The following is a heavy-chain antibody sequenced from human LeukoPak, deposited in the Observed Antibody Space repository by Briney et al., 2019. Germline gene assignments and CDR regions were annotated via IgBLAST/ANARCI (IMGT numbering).Heavy chain of an antibody. CDR3: ARAYPHGVVVVPPALGRAFHI. Sequence: ASVKVSCKASGYAFTTHGISWVRQAPGQGLEWMGGISAYAGNTNYAQKLEGRVTMTTYTSTSAASMELRCLTSDDTAIQYSARAYPHGVVVVPPALGRAFHIWGQGTMVTVSS. V-gene: IGHV1-18*01. D-gene: IGHD2-2*01. J-gene: IGHJ3*02. CDR1: GYAFTTHG. CDR2: ISAYAGNT.